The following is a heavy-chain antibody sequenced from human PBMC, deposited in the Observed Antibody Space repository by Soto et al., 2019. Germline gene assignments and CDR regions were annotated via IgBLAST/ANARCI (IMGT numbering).Heavy chain of an antibody. CDR3: AGTGQSPNANYDFWSGYFPPTRYYYYMDV. CDR1: GGSISSYY. V-gene: IGHV4-59*08. CDR2: IDYSGST. D-gene: IGHD3-3*01. Sequence: SETLSLTCTVSGGSISSYYWSWIRQPPGKGLEWIGYIDYSGSTNYNPSLKSRVTISVDTSKNQFSLKLSSVTAADTAVYYCAGTGQSPNANYDFWSGYFPPTRYYYYMDVWGKGTTVTVSS. J-gene: IGHJ6*03.